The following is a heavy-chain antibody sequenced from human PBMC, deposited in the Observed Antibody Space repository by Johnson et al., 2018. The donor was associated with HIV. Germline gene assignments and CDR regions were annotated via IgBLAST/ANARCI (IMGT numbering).Heavy chain of an antibody. Sequence: VQLVESGGGLVQPGGYLRLSCAASGFTFSSYAMSWVRQAPGKGLEWVSAISGRGGSTYSADSVKGRFTISRDNSRSTVYLHMINLRADDTALYYCAREISRYYYDYAAFDLWGQGTTVTVSS. J-gene: IGHJ3*01. CDR1: GFTFSSYA. CDR3: AREISRYYYDYAAFDL. D-gene: IGHD3-22*01. V-gene: IGHV3-23*04. CDR2: ISGRGGST.